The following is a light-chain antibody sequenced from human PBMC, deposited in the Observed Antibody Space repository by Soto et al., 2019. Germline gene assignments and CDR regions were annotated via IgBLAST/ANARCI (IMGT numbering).Light chain of an antibody. CDR2: AAA. CDR1: QGISKY. J-gene: IGKJ4*01. V-gene: IGKV1-27*01. CDR3: QKYNSAPLT. Sequence: DIQMTQSPSSLSASVGDRVTIACRASQGISKYLAWYQQKPGKVPKLLLYAAATLQSGVPSRYSGSGSGTDFTLTISSLQPEDVATYYCQKYNSAPLTFGGVTKVEIK.